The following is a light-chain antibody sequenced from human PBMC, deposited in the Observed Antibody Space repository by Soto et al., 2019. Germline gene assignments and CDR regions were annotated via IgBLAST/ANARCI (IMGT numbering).Light chain of an antibody. Sequence: QSVLTQPTSVSAAPGQKVTISCSGSSSNIGNNYVSWYQQLPGTAPKLLIYDNNKRPSGIPDRFSGSKSGTSATLGITGLQTGDEADYYCGTWDSSLSVVFGGGTQLTVL. CDR2: DNN. CDR1: SSNIGNNY. V-gene: IGLV1-51*01. J-gene: IGLJ2*01. CDR3: GTWDSSLSVV.